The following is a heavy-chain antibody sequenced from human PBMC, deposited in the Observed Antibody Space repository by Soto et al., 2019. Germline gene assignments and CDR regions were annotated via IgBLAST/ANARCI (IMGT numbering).Heavy chain of an antibody. J-gene: IGHJ4*02. CDR2: IIPIFGTA. Sequence: SVKVSCKASGGTFSSYAISWVRQAPGQGLEWMGGIIPIFGTANYAQKFQGRVTITADESTSTAYMELSSLRSEDTAVYYCARVGYYDSSGYSMGFGYWGQGTLVTVSS. CDR1: GGTFSSYA. CDR3: ARVGYYDSSGYSMGFGY. V-gene: IGHV1-69*13. D-gene: IGHD3-22*01.